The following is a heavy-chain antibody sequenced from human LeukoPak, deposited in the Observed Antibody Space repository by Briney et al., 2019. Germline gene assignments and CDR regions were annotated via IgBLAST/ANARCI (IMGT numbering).Heavy chain of an antibody. CDR2: IRSKANSYAT. CDR1: GFTFSGSA. D-gene: IGHD2-8*01. CDR3: NRIMAGFGP. Sequence: GGSLKLSCAASGFTFSGSAMHWVRQASGKGLEWVGRIRSKANSYATAYAASVKGRFTISRDDSKNTAYLQMNSLKTEDTGVYYCNRIMAGFGPWGQGTLVTVSS. J-gene: IGHJ5*02. V-gene: IGHV3-73*01.